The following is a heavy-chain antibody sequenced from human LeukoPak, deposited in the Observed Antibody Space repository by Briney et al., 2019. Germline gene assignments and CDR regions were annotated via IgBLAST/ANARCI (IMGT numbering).Heavy chain of an antibody. J-gene: IGHJ5*02. CDR2: LYTSGST. Sequence: MPSETLSLTCTVSGGSISGECYYWIWLPPPTGKGLEGIGCLYTSGSTNHPLSLKSRATISVDTSKRQFSLELSSVTAADTAVYYCARERLAMVRGVIPKEAWGWFDPWGQGTLVTVSS. V-gene: IGHV4-61*02. CDR1: GGSISGECYY. CDR3: ARERLAMVRGVIPKEAWGWFDP. D-gene: IGHD3-10*01.